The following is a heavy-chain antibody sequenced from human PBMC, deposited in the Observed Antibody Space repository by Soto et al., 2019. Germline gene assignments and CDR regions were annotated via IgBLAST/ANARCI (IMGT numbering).Heavy chain of an antibody. D-gene: IGHD2-21*01. CDR3: ARDRDSNNWFDP. CDR1: GGSIRSNSHY. CDR2: IYYSGST. J-gene: IGHJ5*02. Sequence: PSETLSLTCAFSGGSIRSNSHYWGWIRQPPGKGLEWIGTIYYSGSTNYNPSLKSRVTISVDTSKNQFSLKLSSVTAADTAVYYCARDRDSNNWFDPWGQGTLVTVSS. V-gene: IGHV4-39*07.